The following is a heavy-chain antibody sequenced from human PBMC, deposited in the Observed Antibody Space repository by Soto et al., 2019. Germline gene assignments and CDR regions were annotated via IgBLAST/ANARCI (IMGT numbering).Heavy chain of an antibody. J-gene: IGHJ4*02. V-gene: IGHV3-73*01. CDR3: TVGLDY. CDR1: EFTFSGST. CDR2: MRSKSNNYAT. D-gene: IGHD1-26*01. Sequence: PGGSLRLSCVASEFTFSGSTIHWVRQASGKGLEWVGRMRSKSNNYATAYGESVKGRFTISRDDSKNTAYLEMNSLKTEDTAVYYCTVGLDYWGQGTLVTVSS.